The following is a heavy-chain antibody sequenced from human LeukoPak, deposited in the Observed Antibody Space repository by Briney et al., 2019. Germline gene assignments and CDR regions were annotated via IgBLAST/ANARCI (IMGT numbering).Heavy chain of an antibody. D-gene: IGHD4-17*01. CDR3: CFGDYGDY. CDR1: GFSFSDTY. J-gene: IGHJ4*02. CDR2: IKNKGEGGAV. Sequence: GGSLRLSGAASGFSFSDTYMSWVRQAPGKGLEWLGRIKNKGEGGAVQYTRPVKGRCTMSRGDSRNTLYLQMNNMGTEDTAVYYCCFGDYGDYWGQGTLVTVSS. V-gene: IGHV3-15*05.